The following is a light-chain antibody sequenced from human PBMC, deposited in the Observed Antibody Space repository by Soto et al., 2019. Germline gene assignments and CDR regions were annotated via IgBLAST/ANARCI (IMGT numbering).Light chain of an antibody. CDR3: HQYDSIVQT. Sequence: EFVLTQSPGTLSLSPGERATLSCRASQSVSSSYLAWYQQKPGQAPRLLIYAASTRATGVPDRSSGSGSGTEFTLTISRLEPEDFAVYYCHQYDSIVQTFGQGTKVDIK. CDR1: QSVSSSY. CDR2: AAS. V-gene: IGKV3-20*01. J-gene: IGKJ1*01.